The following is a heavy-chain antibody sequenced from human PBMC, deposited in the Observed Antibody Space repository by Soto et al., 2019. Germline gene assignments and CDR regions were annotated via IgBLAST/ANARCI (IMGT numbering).Heavy chain of an antibody. D-gene: IGHD1-26*01. CDR1: GFTFSSYG. J-gene: IGHJ6*02. CDR3: ARDLDGSYPYYYYGMDV. Sequence: GGSLRLSCAASGFTFSSYGMHWVRQAPGKGLEWVAVIWYDGSNKYYADSVKGRFTISRDNSKNTLYLQMNSLRAEDTAVYYCARDLDGSYPYYYYGMDVWGQGAMAAISS. V-gene: IGHV3-33*01. CDR2: IWYDGSNK.